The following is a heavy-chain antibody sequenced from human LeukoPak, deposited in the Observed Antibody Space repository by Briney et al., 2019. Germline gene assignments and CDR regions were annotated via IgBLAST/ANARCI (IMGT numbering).Heavy chain of an antibody. Sequence: SETLSLTCTVSGGSISSGGYYWSWIRQHPGKGLEWIGYIYYSGSTYYNPSLKSRVTISVDTSKNQFSLKLSSVTAADTAVYYCARDAPDSLRFDPWGQGTLVTASS. J-gene: IGHJ5*02. V-gene: IGHV4-31*03. D-gene: IGHD4-11*01. CDR1: GGSISSGGYY. CDR2: IYYSGST. CDR3: ARDAPDSLRFDP.